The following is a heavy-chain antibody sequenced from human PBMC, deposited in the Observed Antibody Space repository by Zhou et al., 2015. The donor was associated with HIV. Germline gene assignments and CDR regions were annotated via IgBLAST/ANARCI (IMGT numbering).Heavy chain of an antibody. D-gene: IGHD3-22*01. Sequence: QVQLVQSGAEVKKPGSSVKVSCKASGGTFNSYAITWVRQAPGQGLEWMGGIIPIVNTANYAQKFQGRVTITADESTSAAYMELSRLRSEDTGVYYCARVDSSGYYFDYWGQGTLVTVSS. CDR3: ARVDSSGYYFDY. V-gene: IGHV1-69*12. J-gene: IGHJ4*02. CDR1: GGTFNSYA. CDR2: IIPIVNTA.